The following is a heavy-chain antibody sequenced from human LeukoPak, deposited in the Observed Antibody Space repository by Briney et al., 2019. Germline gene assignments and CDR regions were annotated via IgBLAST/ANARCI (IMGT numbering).Heavy chain of an antibody. V-gene: IGHV4-59*01. CDR2: IYYSGST. J-gene: IGHJ4*02. Sequence: SQTLSLTCTVSGGSISGYYWSWIRQPPGKGLEWIGYIYYSGSTNYNPSLKSRVTISVDTSKNQFSLKLSSVTAADTAVYYCARGDLTPAAYFDYWGQGTLVTVSS. D-gene: IGHD2-2*01. CDR3: ARGDLTPAAYFDY. CDR1: GGSISGYY.